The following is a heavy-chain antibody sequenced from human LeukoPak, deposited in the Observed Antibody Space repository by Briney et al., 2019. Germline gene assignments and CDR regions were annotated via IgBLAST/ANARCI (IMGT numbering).Heavy chain of an antibody. CDR1: GYTFTGYY. V-gene: IGHV1-2*02. D-gene: IGHD5-18*01. Sequence: GPVKVSCKASGYTFTGYYMHWVRQAPGQGLEWMGWINPNSGGTNYAQKFQGRVTMTRDTSISTAYMELSRLRSDDTAVYYCARDSNSFYYYYMDVWGKGTTVTVSS. CDR3: ARDSNSFYYYYMDV. CDR2: INPNSGGT. J-gene: IGHJ6*03.